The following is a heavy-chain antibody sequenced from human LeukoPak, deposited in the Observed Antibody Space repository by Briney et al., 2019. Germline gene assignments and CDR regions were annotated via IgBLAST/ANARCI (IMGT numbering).Heavy chain of an antibody. Sequence: GGSLRLSCAASGFTFSSYGMHWVRQAPGKGLEWVAVISYDGSNKYYADSVKGRFTISRDNSMNTLYLQMNSLRAEDTAVYFCARGTYFDLWSGYSNWLDPWGQGTLVTVSS. CDR1: GFTFSSYG. D-gene: IGHD3-3*01. CDR3: ARGTYFDLWSGYSNWLDP. CDR2: ISYDGSNK. V-gene: IGHV3-30*03. J-gene: IGHJ5*02.